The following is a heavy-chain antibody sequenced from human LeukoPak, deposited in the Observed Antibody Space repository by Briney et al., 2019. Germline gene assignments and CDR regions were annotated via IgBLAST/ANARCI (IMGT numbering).Heavy chain of an antibody. CDR2: FHTGGET. J-gene: IGHJ4*02. V-gene: IGHV3-53*01. CDR3: ARGFAPAYNFGVFDY. CDR1: GFTVSNNY. D-gene: IGHD5-24*01. Sequence: GGSLRLSCAASGFTVSNNYMIWVRQAPGKGLEWVSLFHTGGETGYADSVKGRFTMSRDTSQNTVSLHMNSLRAEDTAVYYCARGFAPAYNFGVFDYWGQGTLVTVSS.